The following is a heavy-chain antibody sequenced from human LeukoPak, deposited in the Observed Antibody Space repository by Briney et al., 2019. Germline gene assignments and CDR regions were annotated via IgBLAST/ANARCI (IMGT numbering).Heavy chain of an antibody. D-gene: IGHD3-3*02. CDR2: ISSSSSYI. V-gene: IGHV3-21*01. Sequence: GGSLRLSCAASGFTFSSHSMNWVRQAPGKGLEWVSSISSSSSYIYYADSVKGRFTISRDNAKNSLYLQMNSLRAEDTAVYYCAREGPPFDYYYGMDVWGQGTTVTVSS. CDR1: GFTFSSHS. CDR3: AREGPPFDYYYGMDV. J-gene: IGHJ6*02.